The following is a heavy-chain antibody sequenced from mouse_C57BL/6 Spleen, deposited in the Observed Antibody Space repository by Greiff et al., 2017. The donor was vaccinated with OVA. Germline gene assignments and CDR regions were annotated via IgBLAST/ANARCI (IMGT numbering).Heavy chain of an antibody. J-gene: IGHJ1*03. Sequence: QVQLQQPGAELVRPGSSVKLSCKASGYTFTSYWMDWVKQRPGQGLEWIGNIYPSDSETHYNQKFKDKATLTVDKSSSTAYMPLRRLTSEDSAVYYCARDGYDDGNWYFDVWGTGTTVTVSS. D-gene: IGHD2-2*01. CDR1: GYTFTSYW. V-gene: IGHV1-61*01. CDR2: IYPSDSET. CDR3: ARDGYDDGNWYFDV.